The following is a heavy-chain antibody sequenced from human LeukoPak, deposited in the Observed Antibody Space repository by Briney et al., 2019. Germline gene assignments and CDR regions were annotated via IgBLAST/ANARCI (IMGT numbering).Heavy chain of an antibody. Sequence: SETLSLACIVSGGSISGYYWSWIRQPAGKGLEWIGHMDTSGHTNYNSSLMSRVTMSVDTSKNQFSLRLTSVTAADTAVYYCARHWSHSVAQFGRSYWFDPWGQGTLVTVSS. V-gene: IGHV4-4*07. CDR1: GGSISGYY. D-gene: IGHD2-15*01. CDR2: MDTSGHT. J-gene: IGHJ5*02. CDR3: ARHWSHSVAQFGRSYWFDP.